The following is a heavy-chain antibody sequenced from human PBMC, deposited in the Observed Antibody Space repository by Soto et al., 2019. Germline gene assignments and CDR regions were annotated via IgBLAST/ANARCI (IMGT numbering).Heavy chain of an antibody. J-gene: IGHJ5*02. CDR3: ARGSGDDIVVVPADGASWFGP. V-gene: IGHV4-34*01. Sequence: QVQLQQWGAGLLKPSETLSLTCAVYGGSFSGYYWSWIRQPPGKGLEWIGEINHSGSTNYNPSLKSRVTISVDTSKNQFSLKLSSVTAADTAVYYCARGSGDDIVVVPADGASWFGPWGQGTLVTVSS. D-gene: IGHD2-2*01. CDR1: GGSFSGYY. CDR2: INHSGST.